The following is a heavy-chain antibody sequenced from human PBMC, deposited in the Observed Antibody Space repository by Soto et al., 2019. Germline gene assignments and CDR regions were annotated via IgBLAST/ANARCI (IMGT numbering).Heavy chain of an antibody. CDR1: GGSISSGGYY. Sequence: SETLSLTCTVSGGSISSGGYYWSWIRQHPGKGLEWIGYIYYSGSTYYNPSLKSRVTISVDTSKNQFSLKLSSVTAADTAVYYCARDIRFKGAFDIWGQGTMVTVSS. CDR3: ARDIRFKGAFDI. J-gene: IGHJ3*02. D-gene: IGHD2-21*01. CDR2: IYYSGST. V-gene: IGHV4-31*03.